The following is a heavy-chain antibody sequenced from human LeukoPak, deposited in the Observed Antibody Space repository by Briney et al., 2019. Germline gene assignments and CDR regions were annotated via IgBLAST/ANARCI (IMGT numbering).Heavy chain of an antibody. CDR2: IYDSGSA. CDR3: ARAKGYCSGGSCYYYYYMDV. CDR1: GGSISSYQ. D-gene: IGHD2-15*01. Sequence: PSETLSLTCTVSGGSISSYQWSWIRQPPGKGLEWIGNIYDSGSANYNPSLKSRVVISVDTSKNQFSLNLTPVTAADTAVYYCARAKGYCSGGSCYYYYYMDVWGKGTTVTVSS. V-gene: IGHV4-59*01. J-gene: IGHJ6*03.